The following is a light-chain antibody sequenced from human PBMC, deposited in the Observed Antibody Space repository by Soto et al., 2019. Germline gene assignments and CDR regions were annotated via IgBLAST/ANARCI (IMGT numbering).Light chain of an antibody. Sequence: QSVLTQAPSVSAAPGQKVTISCSGSSSNIGNNYVSWYQQLPGTAPKLLIYDNNKRPSGIPDRFSGSKSGTSATLGITGLQTGDEADYYCGTWDSSLSAGQGVFGTGTKVTVL. V-gene: IGLV1-51*01. J-gene: IGLJ1*01. CDR3: GTWDSSLSAGQGV. CDR1: SSNIGNNY. CDR2: DNN.